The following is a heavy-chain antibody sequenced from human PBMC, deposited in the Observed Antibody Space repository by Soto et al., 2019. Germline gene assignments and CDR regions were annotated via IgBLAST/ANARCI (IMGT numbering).Heavy chain of an antibody. D-gene: IGHD3-9*01. V-gene: IGHV4-4*02. CDR2: IYHSGST. CDR3: ARVPSGGIRYSFPPRD. J-gene: IGHJ4*02. Sequence: QVQLQESGPGLVKPSGTLSLTCAVSGGSISSSNWWSWVRQPPGKGLEWIGEIYHSGSTNYNPSLTRRVTISVDKSKNQFSLKLSSVTAADTAVYYCARVPSGGIRYSFPPRDWGQGTLVTVSS. CDR1: GGSISSSNW.